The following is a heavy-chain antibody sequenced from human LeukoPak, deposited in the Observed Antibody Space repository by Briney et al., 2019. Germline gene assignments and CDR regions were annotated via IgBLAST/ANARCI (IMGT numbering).Heavy chain of an antibody. CDR1: GFSFSTYS. J-gene: IGHJ4*02. D-gene: IGHD4/OR15-4a*01. CDR3: ARVSSVPTPRGLDF. V-gene: IGHV3-21*01. Sequence: PGGSLRLSCVASGFSFSTYSMNWVRQAPRRRPEWVSSISGDSYYIFYADSVKGRFTVSRDNAQNSLFLQMNSLKADDTAVYYCARVSSVPTPRGLDFWGQGTLVTVSS. CDR2: ISGDSYYI.